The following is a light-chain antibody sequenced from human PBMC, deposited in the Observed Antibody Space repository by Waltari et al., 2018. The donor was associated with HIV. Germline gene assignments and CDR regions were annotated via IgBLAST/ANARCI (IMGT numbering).Light chain of an antibody. CDR3: QTWGTGIQEV. CDR2: IKSDGSH. CDR1: IGQSNYA. Sequence: QLVLTQSPSASASLGASVKLTCTLRIGQSNYALPWPQQQPGKGPRYLMKIKSDGSHIKGDGTPDRFSGSSSGAERYLTISSLQSEDEADYYCQTWGTGIQEVFGGGTKLTVL. V-gene: IGLV4-69*01. J-gene: IGLJ3*02.